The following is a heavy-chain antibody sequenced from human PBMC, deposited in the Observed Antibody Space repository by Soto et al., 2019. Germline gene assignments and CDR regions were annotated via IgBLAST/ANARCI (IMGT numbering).Heavy chain of an antibody. CDR2: LSFDGKNR. J-gene: IGHJ4*02. D-gene: IGHD2-15*01. V-gene: IGHV3-30*18. CDR3: AKRGGVVGGSEHPFFEY. CDR1: GFIFSNYG. Sequence: QVQLVESGGGVVQPGKSLRLSCAASGFIFSNYGMHWVRQAPGKGLEWVALLSFDGKNRNYADSVKGRFTIYRDNPKNTMYLEMNSLRPDDTAFYYCAKRGGVVGGSEHPFFEYWGQGTLVTVSS.